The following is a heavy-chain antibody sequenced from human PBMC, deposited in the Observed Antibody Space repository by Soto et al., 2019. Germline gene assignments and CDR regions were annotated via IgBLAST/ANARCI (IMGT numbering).Heavy chain of an antibody. D-gene: IGHD2-15*01. CDR1: GFTFSSYG. CDR2: IWYDGSNK. CDR3: ARDPPIVVVVAATPYFDY. J-gene: IGHJ4*02. V-gene: IGHV3-33*01. Sequence: GGSLRLSCAASGFTFSSYGMHWVRQAPGKGLEWVAVIWYDGSNKYYADSVKGRFTISRDNSKNTLYLQMNSLRAEDTAVYYCARDPPIVVVVAATPYFDYWGQGT.